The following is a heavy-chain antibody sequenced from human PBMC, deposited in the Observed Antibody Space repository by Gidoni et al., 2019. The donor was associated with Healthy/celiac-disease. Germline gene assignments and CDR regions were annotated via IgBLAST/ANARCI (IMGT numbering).Heavy chain of an antibody. D-gene: IGHD3-3*01. J-gene: IGHJ4*02. V-gene: IGHV3-21*01. CDR3: ARGYYDFWSGYYTPAYYFDY. CDR1: GFTFSSYS. Sequence: EVQLVESGGGLVKPGGSLRLSCAASGFTFSSYSMNWVRQAPGKGLEWVSSMSSSSYIYYADSVKGRFTISRDNAKNSLYLQMNSLRAEDTAVYYCARGYYDFWSGYYTPAYYFDYWGQGTLVTVSS. CDR2: MSSSSYI.